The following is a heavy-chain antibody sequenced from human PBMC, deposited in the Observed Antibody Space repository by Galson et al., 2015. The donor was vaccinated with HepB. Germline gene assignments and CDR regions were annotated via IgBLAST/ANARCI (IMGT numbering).Heavy chain of an antibody. D-gene: IGHD5-18*01. CDR3: AKGRGTADINMVTLDY. CDR2: INAYNGNT. CDR1: GYMFNSYG. V-gene: IGHV1-18*01. Sequence: SVKVSCKASGYMFNSYGISWVRQAPGQGLEWMGWINAYNGNTKYAQRVQGRVTMTTDLSTSTAYMELRSLRSDDTAVYYCAKGRGTADINMVTLDYWGQGTLVAVSS. J-gene: IGHJ4*02.